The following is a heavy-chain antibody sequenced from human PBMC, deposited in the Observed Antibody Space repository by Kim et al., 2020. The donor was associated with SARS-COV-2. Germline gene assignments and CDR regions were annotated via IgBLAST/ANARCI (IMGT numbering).Heavy chain of an antibody. D-gene: IGHD2-2*01. CDR2: IYYSGRT. CDR1: GGSISSSSYY. CDR3: ARHSCIVVVPAGILA. J-gene: IGHJ4*02. Sequence: SETLSLTCTVSGGSISSSSYYWGWIRQHPGKGLEWIGSIYYSGRTYYNPSLKSRVTISVDTSKNQFSMKVRSVSAEDTAVYYCARHSCIVVVPAGILAWGQGTLVTVSS. V-gene: IGHV4-39*01.